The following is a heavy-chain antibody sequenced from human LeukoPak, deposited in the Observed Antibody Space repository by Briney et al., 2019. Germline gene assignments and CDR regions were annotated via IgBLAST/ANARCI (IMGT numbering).Heavy chain of an antibody. D-gene: IGHD3-9*01. V-gene: IGHV3-21*01. J-gene: IGHJ5*02. CDR3: ARDLYDILTGLGMNWFDP. Sequence: GGSLRLSCAASGFTFSSYSMNWVRQAPGKGLEWVSSISSSSSYIYYADSVKGRFTISRDNAKNSLYLQMNSLRAEDTVVYYCARDLYDILTGLGMNWFDPWGQGTLVTVSS. CDR1: GFTFSSYS. CDR2: ISSSSSYI.